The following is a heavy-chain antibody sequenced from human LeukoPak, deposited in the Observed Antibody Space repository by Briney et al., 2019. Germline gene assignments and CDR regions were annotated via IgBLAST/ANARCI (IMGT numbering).Heavy chain of an antibody. CDR2: IYPGDSDT. CDR3: ARQLVVAARTPGFDY. D-gene: IGHD2-15*01. CDR1: GYSFTSYW. J-gene: IGHJ4*02. V-gene: IGHV5-51*01. Sequence: GESLKISCKGSGYSFTSYWIGWVRQMPGKGLEWMGIIYPGDSDTRYSPSFQGQVTISADKSISTAYLQWSSLKASDTAMYYCARQLVVAARTPGFDYWGQGTLVTVSS.